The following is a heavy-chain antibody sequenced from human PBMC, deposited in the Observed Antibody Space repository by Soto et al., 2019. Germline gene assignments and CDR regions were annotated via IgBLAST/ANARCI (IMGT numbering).Heavy chain of an antibody. Sequence: SETLSLTCTVSGGSVSSGSYYWSWIRQPPGKGLEWIGYIYYSGSTNYNPSLKSRVTISVDTSKNQFSLKLSPVTAADTAVYYCARDIGMNGPFDYWGQGTLVTVSS. CDR3: ARDIGMNGPFDY. V-gene: IGHV4-61*01. CDR1: GGSVSSGSYY. D-gene: IGHD1-26*01. J-gene: IGHJ4*02. CDR2: IYYSGST.